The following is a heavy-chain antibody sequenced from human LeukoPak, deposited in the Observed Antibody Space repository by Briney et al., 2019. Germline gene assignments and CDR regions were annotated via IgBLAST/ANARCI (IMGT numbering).Heavy chain of an antibody. J-gene: IGHJ4*02. V-gene: IGHV3-48*01. CDR2: ISSSSSTI. CDR1: GFTFSSYS. Sequence: GGSLRLSCAASGFTFSSYSMNWVRQAPGKGLEWVSYISSSSSTIYYADSVKGRFTISRDNAKNSLYLQMNSLRAEDTAVYYCARDRGDGITGTTRHFRMDYWGQGTLVTVSS. D-gene: IGHD1-7*01. CDR3: ARDRGDGITGTTRHFRMDY.